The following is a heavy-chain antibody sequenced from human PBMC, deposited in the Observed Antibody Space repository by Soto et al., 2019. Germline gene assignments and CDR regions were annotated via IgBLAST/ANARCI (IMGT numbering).Heavy chain of an antibody. Sequence: ASVKVSCKVSGYTLTELSMHWVRQAPGKGLEWMGGFDPEDGETIYAQKFQGRVTMTEDTSTDTAYMELSSLRSEDTAVYYCATYAKLFRGVIIRWFDPWVQGTLVTVSS. CDR3: ATYAKLFRGVIIRWFDP. J-gene: IGHJ5*02. CDR1: GYTLTELS. CDR2: FDPEDGET. D-gene: IGHD3-10*01. V-gene: IGHV1-24*01.